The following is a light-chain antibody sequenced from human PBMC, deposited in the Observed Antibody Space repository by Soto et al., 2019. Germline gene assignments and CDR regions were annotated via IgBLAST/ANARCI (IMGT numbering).Light chain of an antibody. CDR3: QQYGNSPWT. V-gene: IGKV3-20*01. J-gene: IGKJ1*01. CDR2: GAS. CDR1: QSVSSSY. Sequence: EIVLTQSPGTLSLSPGERATLSCRASQSVSSSYLAWYQQKPGQAPRLLIYGASSRATGIPARFSGSGSATDFTLTISSLQPEDFAVYYCQQYGNSPWTFGQGTKVDIK.